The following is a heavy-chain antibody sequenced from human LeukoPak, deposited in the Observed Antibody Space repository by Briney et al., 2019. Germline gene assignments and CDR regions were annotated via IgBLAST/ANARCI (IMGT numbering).Heavy chain of an antibody. CDR3: AREEVVPAARFDY. CDR1: GGSISSGSYY. J-gene: IGHJ4*02. V-gene: IGHV4-61*02. Sequence: PSETLSLTCTVSGGSISSGSYYWSWIRQPAGKGLEWIGCIYTSGSTNYNPSLKSRVTISVDTSKNQFSLKLSSVTAADTAVYYCAREEVVPAARFDYWGQGTLVTVSS. D-gene: IGHD2-2*01. CDR2: IYTSGST.